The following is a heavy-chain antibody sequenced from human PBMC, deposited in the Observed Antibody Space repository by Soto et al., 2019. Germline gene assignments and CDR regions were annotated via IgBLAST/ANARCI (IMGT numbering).Heavy chain of an antibody. CDR3: ARAVTLDY. Sequence: SETRSLTSTFFGGSISSGYWSWIRQPPGKGLEGIVYIYYSGSTNYNPSLKSRVTISLDTSKNPLSLKLSSVTAAETDVYYCARAVTLDYWGQGTLVTVSS. V-gene: IGHV4-59*01. D-gene: IGHD4-17*01. CDR1: GGSISSGY. CDR2: IYYSGST. J-gene: IGHJ4*02.